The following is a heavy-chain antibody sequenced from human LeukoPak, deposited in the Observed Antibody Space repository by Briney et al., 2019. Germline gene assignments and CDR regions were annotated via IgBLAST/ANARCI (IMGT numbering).Heavy chain of an antibody. CDR1: GGTFSSYA. V-gene: IGHV1-69*04. Sequence: SVKVSCKASGGTFSSYAISWVRQAPGQGLEWMGRINPIFGIANYAQKFQGRVTNTADKATSKDYMDLSSLRSEDTAGYYCERMVDSSGPDIDYWGQGTLVTVSS. CDR2: INPIFGIA. CDR3: ERMVDSSGPDIDY. D-gene: IGHD3-22*01. J-gene: IGHJ4*02.